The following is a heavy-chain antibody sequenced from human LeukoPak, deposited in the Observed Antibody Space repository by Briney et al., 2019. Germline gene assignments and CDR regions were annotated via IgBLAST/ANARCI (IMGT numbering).Heavy chain of an antibody. CDR2: ISSSSSYT. V-gene: IGHV3-11*05. CDR3: ARAGTVAGFDY. Sequence: PGGSLRLSCAASGSTFSDYYMSWIRQAPGKGLEWVSYISSSSSYTNYADSVKGRFTISRDNAKNSLYLRMNSLRAEDTAVYYCARAGTVAGFDYWGQGTLVTVSS. CDR1: GSTFSDYY. J-gene: IGHJ4*02. D-gene: IGHD6-19*01.